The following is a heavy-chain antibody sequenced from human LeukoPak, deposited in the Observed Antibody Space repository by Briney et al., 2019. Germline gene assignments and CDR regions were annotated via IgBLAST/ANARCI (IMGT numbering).Heavy chain of an antibody. J-gene: IGHJ4*02. CDR3: ARVRHETFLFLAFFDY. CDR2: IKQDGSEK. D-gene: IGHD2-21*01. Sequence: GGSLRLSCAASGFTFSSYSMNWVRQAPGKGLEWVANIKQDGSEKYYVDSVKGRFTISRDNAKNSLYLQMNSLRAEDTAVYYCARVRHETFLFLAFFDYWGQGTLVTVSS. V-gene: IGHV3-7*01. CDR1: GFTFSSYS.